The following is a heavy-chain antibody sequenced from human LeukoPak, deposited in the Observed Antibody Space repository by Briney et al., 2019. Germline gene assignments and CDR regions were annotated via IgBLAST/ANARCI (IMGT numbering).Heavy chain of an antibody. V-gene: IGHV3-9*01. CDR1: GFTFDDYA. CDR2: ISWNSGSI. CDR3: AKDQDFWSGYYDY. D-gene: IGHD3-3*01. Sequence: PGGSLRLSCAASGFTFDDYAMHWVRHAPGKGLEWVSGISWNSGSIGYADSVKGRFTISRDNAKNSLYLQVNSLRAEDTALYYCAKDQDFWSGYYDYWGQGTLVTVSS. J-gene: IGHJ4*02.